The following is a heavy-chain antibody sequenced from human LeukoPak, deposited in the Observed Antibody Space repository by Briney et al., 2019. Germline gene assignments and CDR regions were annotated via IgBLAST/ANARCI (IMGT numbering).Heavy chain of an antibody. J-gene: IGHJ4*02. V-gene: IGHV3-23*01. CDR1: GFTFSSFA. D-gene: IGHD2-8*01. CDR3: AKDPDCTSGVCYTFFDY. CDR2: ISGSGGST. Sequence: GGTLRLSCAASGFTFSSFAMSWVRQAPGKGLEWVSAISGSGGSTYYADSVKGRFTISRDNSKNTLYLQMNSLRAEDTAVYYYAKDPDCTSGVCYTFFDYWGQGTLVTVSS.